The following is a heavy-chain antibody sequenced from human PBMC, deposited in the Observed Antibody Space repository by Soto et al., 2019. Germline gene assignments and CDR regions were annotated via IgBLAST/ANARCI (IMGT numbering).Heavy chain of an antibody. V-gene: IGHV1-69*01. CDR1: GGTFSSYG. D-gene: IGHD3-22*01. Sequence: QVQLVQSGAEVKNPGSSVKVSCKASGGTFSSYGISWVRQAPGQGLEWMGGIIPSFGTANYAQKLEGRVTITADESTSTAYMDLSTLTSADTALYFCAGGYYHDSSGPSHYYYYGMDVWGQVTTVTVSS. J-gene: IGHJ6*02. CDR2: IIPSFGTA. CDR3: AGGYYHDSSGPSHYYYYGMDV.